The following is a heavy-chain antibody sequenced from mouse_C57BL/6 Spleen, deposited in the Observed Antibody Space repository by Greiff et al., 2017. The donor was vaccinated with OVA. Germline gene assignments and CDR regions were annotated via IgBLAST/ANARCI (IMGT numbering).Heavy chain of an antibody. CDR2: INPSNGGT. Sequence: QVQLQQPGTELVKPGASVKLSCKASGYTFTSYWMHWVKQRPGHGLEWIGNINPSNGGTNYNEKFKSKATLTVDKSSSTAYMQLSSLTSEDSAVYYGARVGLLRYYFDYWGQGTTLTVSS. V-gene: IGHV1-53*01. J-gene: IGHJ2*01. CDR1: GYTFTSYW. CDR3: ARVGLLRYYFDY. D-gene: IGHD1-1*01.